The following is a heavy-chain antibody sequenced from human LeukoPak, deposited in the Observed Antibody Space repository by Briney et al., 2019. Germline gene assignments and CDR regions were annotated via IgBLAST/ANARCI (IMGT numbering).Heavy chain of an antibody. J-gene: IGHJ5*02. Sequence: GGSLRLSCAASGFTFSSYWMSWVRQAPGKGLEWVANINQDGSGKYYVDSVKGRFTISRDNAKNALYLQMNRLRVEDTAVYYCAKDPPGNYYDSSGPVTWGQGTLVTVSS. D-gene: IGHD3-22*01. CDR1: GFTFSSYW. CDR2: INQDGSGK. V-gene: IGHV3-7*01. CDR3: AKDPPGNYYDSSGPVT.